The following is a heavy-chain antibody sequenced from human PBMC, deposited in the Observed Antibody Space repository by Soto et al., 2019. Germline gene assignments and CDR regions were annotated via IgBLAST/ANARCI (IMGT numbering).Heavy chain of an antibody. Sequence: PGGSLRLSCAASGFSFSTYAMGWARQAPGKGLEWVSVLSNSGGDRYYADSVKGRFTISRDNSENTLYLQMSSLRAEDTAIYYCEKDAARTDCWYYFDHWGQGALVTVSS. D-gene: IGHD2-21*01. CDR2: LSNSGGDR. CDR1: GFSFSTYA. CDR3: EKDAARTDCWYYFDH. V-gene: IGHV3-23*01. J-gene: IGHJ4*02.